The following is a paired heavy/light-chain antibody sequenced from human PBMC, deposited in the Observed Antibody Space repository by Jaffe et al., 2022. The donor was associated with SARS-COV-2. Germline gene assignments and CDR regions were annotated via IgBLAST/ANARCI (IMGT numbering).Heavy chain of an antibody. CDR1: GFSFSDSF. J-gene: IGHJ4*02. CDR3: TADIPGQGHGEFDF. CDR2: IRGKNYGGTT. D-gene: IGHD3-10*01. Sequence: EVQLVESGGGLVKPGGSLRLSCAASGFSFSDSFMNWVRQAPGKGLEWVALIRGKNYGGTTDYAAPVKGRFNILSDDSHNTLYLQMNSLKIDDTAVYYCTADIPGQGHGEFDFWGQGTLVTVSS. V-gene: IGHV3-15*01.
Light chain of an antibody. Sequence: EIVLTQSPGTLSLSPGERATLSCRASQSVSSANFAWYQQRIGQAPRLLIYGASSRATGIPDRFSGSGSGTDFTLTISRLEPEDFAMYYCHQYGTSWSFGQGTRVEI. CDR3: HQYGTSWS. CDR1: QSVSSAN. J-gene: IGKJ1*01. CDR2: GAS. V-gene: IGKV3-20*01.